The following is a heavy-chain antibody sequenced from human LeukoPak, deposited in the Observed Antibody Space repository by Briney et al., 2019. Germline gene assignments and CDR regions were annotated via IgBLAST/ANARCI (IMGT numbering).Heavy chain of an antibody. J-gene: IGHJ5*02. Sequence: ASVKVSCKASGYTFTSFDINWVRQATGQGLEWMGWMNPNSGNTGYAQKFRGRVTITRNTSISTAYMELSSLRSEDTAVYYCARGLQWSGYYTGGSWFDPWGQGTLVTVSS. D-gene: IGHD3-3*01. V-gene: IGHV1-8*03. CDR1: GYTFTSFD. CDR3: ARGLQWSGYYTGGSWFDP. CDR2: MNPNSGNT.